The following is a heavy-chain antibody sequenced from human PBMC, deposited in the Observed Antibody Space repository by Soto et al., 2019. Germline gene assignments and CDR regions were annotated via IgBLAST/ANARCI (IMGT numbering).Heavy chain of an antibody. J-gene: IGHJ5*02. CDR1: GYTFTSYG. CDR2: ISAYNGNT. CDR3: ARDGRSSSWYNWFDP. V-gene: IGHV1-18*01. Sequence: GASVKVSCKASGYTFTSYGISWVRQAPGQGLEWMGWISAYNGNTNYAQKLQGRVTMTTDTSTSTAYMELRSLRSDDTAVYYCARDGRSSSWYNWFDPWGQGTLVTVSS. D-gene: IGHD6-13*01.